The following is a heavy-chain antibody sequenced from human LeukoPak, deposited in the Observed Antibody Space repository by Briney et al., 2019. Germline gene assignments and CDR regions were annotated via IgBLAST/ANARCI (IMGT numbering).Heavy chain of an antibody. CDR1: GFTFSSYG. J-gene: IGHJ4*02. D-gene: IGHD6-13*01. V-gene: IGHV3-33*01. Sequence: PGGSLRLSCAASGFTFSSYGMHWVRQAPAKGLEWVAVIWYDGSNKYYADTVKGRFTISRDNSKNTLYLQMNSLRAEDTAVYYCARIAAAGTDFDYWGQGTLVTVSS. CDR2: IWYDGSNK. CDR3: ARIAAAGTDFDY.